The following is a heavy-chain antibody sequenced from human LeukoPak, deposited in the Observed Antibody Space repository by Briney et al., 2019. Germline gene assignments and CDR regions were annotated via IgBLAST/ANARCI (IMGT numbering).Heavy chain of an antibody. V-gene: IGHV6-1*01. CDR2: TYYRSKWYN. CDR3: AVSYCGGDCYQTGDFDL. J-gene: IGHJ2*01. Sequence: SQTLSLTCAISGDSVSSYSAAWNWIRQSPSRGLEWLGRTYYRSKWYNDYAVSVKSRITINPDTSKNQFSLQLNSVTPEDTAVYYCAVSYCGGDCYQTGDFDLWGRGTLVTVSS. CDR1: GDSVSSYSAA. D-gene: IGHD2-21*02.